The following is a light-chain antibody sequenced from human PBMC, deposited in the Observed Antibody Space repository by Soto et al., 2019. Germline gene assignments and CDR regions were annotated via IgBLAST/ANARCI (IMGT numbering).Light chain of an antibody. CDR3: CAYVRSNALL. CDR1: SSDVGSYNL. CDR2: EDN. V-gene: IGLV2-23*01. Sequence: QSVLTQPPSVSGSPGQSVTISCTGTSSDVGSYNLVSWYQHHPGKAPKFIIYEDNKRPSGVSNRFSGSKSGNTASLTISGLQAEDEADYYCCAYVRSNALLFGGGTKVTVL. J-gene: IGLJ2*01.